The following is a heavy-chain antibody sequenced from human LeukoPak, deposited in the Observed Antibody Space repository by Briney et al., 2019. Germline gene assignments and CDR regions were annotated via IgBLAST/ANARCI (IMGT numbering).Heavy chain of an antibody. CDR3: ATRARDYYYYMDV. CDR2: INPSGGST. V-gene: IGHV1-46*01. Sequence: RASVKVSCKASGYTFTSYYMHWVRQAPGQGLEWMGIINPSGGSTSYAQKFQGRVTMTRDMSTSTVYMELSSLRSEDTAVYYCATRARDYYYYMDVWGKGTTVTVSS. J-gene: IGHJ6*03. D-gene: IGHD3-10*01. CDR1: GYTFTSYY.